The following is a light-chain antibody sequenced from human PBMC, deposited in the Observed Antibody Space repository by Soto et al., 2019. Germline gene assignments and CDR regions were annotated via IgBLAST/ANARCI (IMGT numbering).Light chain of an antibody. V-gene: IGLV1-47*01. Sequence: QSVLTQAPSASGTPGQRVTISCSGSSSNIGSDFVSWYQQLPGTAPKLLIYHSYQRPSGVPDRFSGSKSGTSASLAISDLRSEDEADYYCSTWDDSLSSYVFGAGTKLTVL. J-gene: IGLJ1*01. CDR3: STWDDSLSSYV. CDR1: SSNIGSDF. CDR2: HSY.